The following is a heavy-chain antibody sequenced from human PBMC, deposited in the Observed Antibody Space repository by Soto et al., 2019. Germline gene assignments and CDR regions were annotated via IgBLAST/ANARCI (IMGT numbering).Heavy chain of an antibody. CDR1: GGSISSGGYY. Sequence: SETLSLTCTVSGGSISSGGYYWSWIRQHPGKGLEWIGYIYYSGSTYYNPSLKSRVTISVDTSKNQFSLKLSSVTAADTAVYYCAREDSNYQTYFDYWGQGTLVTVYS. CDR2: IYYSGST. V-gene: IGHV4-31*03. CDR3: AREDSNYQTYFDY. J-gene: IGHJ4*02. D-gene: IGHD4-4*01.